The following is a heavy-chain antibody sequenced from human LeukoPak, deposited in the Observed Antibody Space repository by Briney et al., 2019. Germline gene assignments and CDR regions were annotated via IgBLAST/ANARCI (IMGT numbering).Heavy chain of an antibody. CDR1: GFTFSSYS. CDR2: ISSSSSYI. Sequence: GGSLRLSCAASGFTFSSYSMNWVRQAPGKGLEWVSSISSSSSYIYYADSVKGRFTISRDNAKNSLYLQMNSLRAEDTAVYYCAREIIAVAGIYYYYYMDVWGKGTTDTVSS. J-gene: IGHJ6*03. D-gene: IGHD6-19*01. CDR3: AREIIAVAGIYYYYYMDV. V-gene: IGHV3-21*01.